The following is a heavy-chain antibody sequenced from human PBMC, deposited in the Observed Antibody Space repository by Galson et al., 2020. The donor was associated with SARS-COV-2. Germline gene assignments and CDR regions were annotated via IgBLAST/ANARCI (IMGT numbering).Heavy chain of an antibody. J-gene: IGHJ6*02. CDR1: GGSISSGGYY. V-gene: IGHV4-31*03. Sequence: SETLSLTCTVSGGSISSGGYYWSWIRQHPGKGLEWIGYIYYSGSTYYNPSLKSRVTISVDTSKNQFSLKLSSVTAADTAVYYCARDFLAPSGYNYYYYGMDVWGQGTTVTVSS. D-gene: IGHD5-12*01. CDR2: IYYSGST. CDR3: ARDFLAPSGYNYYYYGMDV.